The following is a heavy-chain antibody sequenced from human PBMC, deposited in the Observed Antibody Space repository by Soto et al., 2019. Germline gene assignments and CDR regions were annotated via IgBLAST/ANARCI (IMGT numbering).Heavy chain of an antibody. J-gene: IGHJ6*02. CDR1: GYTFTDYY. Sequence: ASVKVSCKASGYTFTDYYIHWVRQAPGQGLEWMGWISPRTGSANFAQRFQGRVSMTRDTSITTAYMELRRLKSDDTAVYYCARGPYYYFYGMDVWGQGTTVTVSS. V-gene: IGHV1-2*02. CDR2: ISPRTGSA. CDR3: ARGPYYYFYGMDV.